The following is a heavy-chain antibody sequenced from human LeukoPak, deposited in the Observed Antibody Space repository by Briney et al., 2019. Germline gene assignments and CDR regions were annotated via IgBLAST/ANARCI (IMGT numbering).Heavy chain of an antibody. CDR2: ISSSGSTI. V-gene: IGHV3-48*03. CDR3: ARHQGYYDSSGNFDY. J-gene: IGHJ4*02. D-gene: IGHD3-22*01. CDR1: GFTFSSYE. Sequence: GGSLRLSCAASGFTFSSYEMNWVRQAPGKGLEWVSYISSSGSTIYYADSVKGRFTISRDNAKNSLYLQMNSLRAEDTAVYYCARHQGYYDSSGNFDYWGQGTLVTVSS.